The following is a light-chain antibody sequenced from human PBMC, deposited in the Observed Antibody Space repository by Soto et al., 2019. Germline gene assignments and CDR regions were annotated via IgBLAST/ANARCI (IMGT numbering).Light chain of an antibody. CDR2: KVS. V-gene: IGKV2-30*01. CDR3: QQANTFPWT. J-gene: IGKJ1*01. Sequence: DVVMTQSPLSLPVTLGQPASITCRSSQSLVYSDGNTYLNWFQQRPGQSPRRLIHKVSNRDSGVPDRFSGSGSGTDFTLKISSLQPEDFATYYCQQANTFPWTFGQGTKVGIK. CDR1: QSLVYSDGNTY.